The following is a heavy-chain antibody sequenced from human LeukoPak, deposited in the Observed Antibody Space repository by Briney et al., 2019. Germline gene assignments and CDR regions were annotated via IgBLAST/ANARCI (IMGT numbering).Heavy chain of an antibody. D-gene: IGHD5-12*01. J-gene: IGHJ4*02. CDR2: IYYSGST. Sequence: SETLSLTCTVSGGSISSYYWSWLRQPPGKGLEGIGDIYYSGSTYYNPSLKRRVTISVHTSKNQFSLKLSSVTAADPAVYYCARLSGYDWERFYDYWGQGTLVTVSS. V-gene: IGHV4-59*01. CDR3: ARLSGYDWERFYDY. CDR1: GGSISSYY.